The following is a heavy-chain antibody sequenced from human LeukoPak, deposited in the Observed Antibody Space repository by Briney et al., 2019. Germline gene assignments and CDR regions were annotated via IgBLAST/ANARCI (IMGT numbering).Heavy chain of an antibody. V-gene: IGHV3-66*04. J-gene: IGHJ4*02. CDR2: IYSGGST. CDR3: ARLQCGGGSCYSENYYFDY. CDR1: GFTFSSYA. Sequence: GGSLRLSCAASGFTFSSYAMHWVRQAPGKGLEWVSVIYSGGSTYYADSVKGRFSISRDNSKNTLYLRMNTLTAEDTAVYYCARLQCGGGSCYSENYYFDYWGQGTLVTVSS. D-gene: IGHD2-15*01.